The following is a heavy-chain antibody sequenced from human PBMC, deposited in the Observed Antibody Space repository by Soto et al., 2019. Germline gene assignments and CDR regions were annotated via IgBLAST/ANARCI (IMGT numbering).Heavy chain of an antibody. CDR3: ASCLNSAGSGLRFLR. CDR1: GGSMSGYH. V-gene: IGHV4-59*01. D-gene: IGHD6-25*01. J-gene: IGHJ1*01. Sequence: QVQLQESGPGLVKPSETLSLTCTVSGGSMSGYHWTWIRQSPGKELEFIGSVFDSGSTKSNPSRRSRVAVSMDSSKNQYALTLSSVSATDTAVYYCASCLNSAGSGLRFLRWGQGTLVTVSS. CDR2: VFDSGST.